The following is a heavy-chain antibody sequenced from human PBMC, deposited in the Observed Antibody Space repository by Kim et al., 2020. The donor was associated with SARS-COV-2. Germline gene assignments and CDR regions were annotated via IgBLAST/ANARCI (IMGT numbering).Heavy chain of an antibody. CDR2: ISGDGGST. D-gene: IGHD2-15*01. CDR3: AKDTGYCSGGSCYYYCMDV. Sequence: GGSLRLSCAASGFTFDDYAMHWVRQAPGKGLEWVSLISGDGGSTYYADSVKGRFTISRDNSKNSLYLQMNSLRTEDTALYYCAKDTGYCSGGSCYYYCMDVWGQGTTVTVSS. V-gene: IGHV3-43*02. J-gene: IGHJ6*02. CDR1: GFTFDDYA.